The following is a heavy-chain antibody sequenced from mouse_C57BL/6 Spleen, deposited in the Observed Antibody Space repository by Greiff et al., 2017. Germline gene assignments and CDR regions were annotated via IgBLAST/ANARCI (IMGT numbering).Heavy chain of an antibody. Sequence: EVHLVESGGGLVQPGGSLSLSCAASGFTFTDYYMSWVRQPPGKALEWLGFIRNKANGYTTEYSASVKGRFTISRDNSQSILYLQMNALRAEDSATYYCARYHSNYAMDYWGQGTSVTVSS. CDR1: GFTFTDYY. J-gene: IGHJ4*01. D-gene: IGHD2-5*01. V-gene: IGHV7-3*01. CDR3: ARYHSNYAMDY. CDR2: IRNKANGYTT.